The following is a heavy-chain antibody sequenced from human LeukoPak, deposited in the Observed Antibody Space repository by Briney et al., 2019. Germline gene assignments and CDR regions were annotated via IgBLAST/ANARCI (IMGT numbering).Heavy chain of an antibody. V-gene: IGHV3-30*01. Sequence: AGSSLRLSCAASGFTFSRHVMHWVRQAPGKGLEWVASISYDGNNKFHADPVKGRFTISRDNSRNTLYLQMNSLRGEDAAVYSCARGGIPTGSYYYFYYMDVWGKGTAVAVSS. CDR1: GFTFSRHV. D-gene: IGHD3-10*01. CDR2: ISYDGNNK. CDR3: ARGGIPTGSYYYFYYMDV. J-gene: IGHJ6*03.